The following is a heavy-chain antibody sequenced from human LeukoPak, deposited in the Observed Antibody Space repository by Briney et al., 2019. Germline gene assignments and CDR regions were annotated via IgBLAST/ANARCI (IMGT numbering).Heavy chain of an antibody. V-gene: IGHV3-21*01. CDR1: GFTFSSYS. J-gene: IGHJ4*02. CDR2: ISSSSYI. Sequence: GGSLRLSCAASGFTFSSYSMNWVRQAPGKGLEWVSFISSSSYIYYADSVKGRFTISRDNAKNSLYLQMNSLRAEDTAVCYCAREVDYWGQGTLVTVSS. CDR3: AREVDY.